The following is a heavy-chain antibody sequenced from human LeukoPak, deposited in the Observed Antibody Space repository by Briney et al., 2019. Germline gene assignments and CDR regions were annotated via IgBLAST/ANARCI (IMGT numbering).Heavy chain of an antibody. CDR3: ASGGQDIVVVPAANGLDY. V-gene: IGHV1-69*13. CDR2: IIPIFGTA. CDR1: GGTFSSYA. J-gene: IGHJ4*02. D-gene: IGHD2-2*01. Sequence: ASVKVSCKASGGTFSSYAISWVRQAPGQGLEWMGGIIPIFGTANYAQKFQGRVTITADESTSTAYMELSSLRSEDTAVYYCASGGQDIVVVPAANGLDYWGQGTLVTVSP.